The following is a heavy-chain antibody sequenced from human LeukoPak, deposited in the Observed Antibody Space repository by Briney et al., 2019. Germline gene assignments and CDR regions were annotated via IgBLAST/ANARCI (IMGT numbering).Heavy chain of an antibody. CDR2: IIPILGIA. J-gene: IGHJ3*02. V-gene: IGHV1-69*04. CDR1: GGTFSSYA. Sequence: SVKVSCKASGGTFSSYAISWVRQAPGQGLEWMGRIIPILGIANYAQKFQGRVTITADKSTSTAYMELSSLRSGDTAVYYCVTYVWGSYRPFGAFDIWGQGTMVTVSS. D-gene: IGHD3-16*02. CDR3: VTYVWGSYRPFGAFDI.